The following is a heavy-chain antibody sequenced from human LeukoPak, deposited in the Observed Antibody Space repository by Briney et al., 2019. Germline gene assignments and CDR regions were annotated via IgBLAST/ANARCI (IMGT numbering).Heavy chain of an antibody. Sequence: GGSLRLSCAASGFTFSDYYMSWIRQAPGKGLEWVSYISSSSSYTNYADSVKGRFTISRDNAKNSLYLQMNSLRAEDTAVYYCARGMEYSSSSGKNAFDIWGQGTMVTVSS. J-gene: IGHJ3*02. V-gene: IGHV3-11*06. CDR2: ISSSSSYT. D-gene: IGHD6-6*01. CDR1: GFTFSDYY. CDR3: ARGMEYSSSSGKNAFDI.